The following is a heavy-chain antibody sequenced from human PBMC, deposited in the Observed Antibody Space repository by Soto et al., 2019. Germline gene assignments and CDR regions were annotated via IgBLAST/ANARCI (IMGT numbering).Heavy chain of an antibody. V-gene: IGHV1-18*04. CDR2: ISVYSNST. D-gene: IGHD3-10*01. Sequence: QVELVQSGAEVKNPGASVKVSCKASGYRFIRYGISWVRQAPGQGLEWMGWISVYSNSTSPAQKLQGRITMTTDTSTRTAYMELRSLRSDDTAVYYWGRTSVLFWIGEFDSWGQGTLVTVSS. CDR3: GRTSVLFWIGEFDS. J-gene: IGHJ5*01. CDR1: GYRFIRYG.